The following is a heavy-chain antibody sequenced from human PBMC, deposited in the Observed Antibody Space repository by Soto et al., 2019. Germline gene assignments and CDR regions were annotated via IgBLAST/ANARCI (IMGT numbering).Heavy chain of an antibody. D-gene: IGHD1-1*01. CDR1: GDSISSYS. V-gene: IGHV4-59*01. J-gene: IGHJ4*02. CDR3: AREGNLGRWQQPLDY. CDR2: VHYNGNT. Sequence: QVQLQVSGPGLVKPSETLSLTCTVSGDSISSYSWSWIRQPPGRGLEWIGNVHYNGNTKYNPSLKSPVTMSVDTSKNQFSLKRISVTTADTAVYFCAREGNLGRWQQPLDYWGQGTLVSVSS.